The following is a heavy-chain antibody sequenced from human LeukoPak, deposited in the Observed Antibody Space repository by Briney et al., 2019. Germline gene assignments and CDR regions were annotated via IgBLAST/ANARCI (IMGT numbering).Heavy chain of an antibody. CDR3: ASYSGYDYYFDY. CDR2: IYYSGTT. CDR1: GASISSYY. Sequence: SETLSLTCTVSGASISSYYWSWIRQPPGKGLEWIGYIYYSGTTNYNPSLKSRVTISVDTSKNQFSLELSSVTAADTAVYYCASYSGYDYYFDYWGQGTLVTVPS. D-gene: IGHD5-12*01. V-gene: IGHV4-59*01. J-gene: IGHJ4*02.